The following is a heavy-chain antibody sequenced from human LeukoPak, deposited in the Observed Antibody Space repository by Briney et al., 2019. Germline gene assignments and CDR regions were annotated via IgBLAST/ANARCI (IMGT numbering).Heavy chain of an antibody. CDR3: ARRTVTSTFDY. Sequence: SETLSLTCTVSGGSISSSSYYWGWIRQPPGKGLEWIGSIYYSGSTYYNPSLKSRVTISVDTSKNQFSLKLSSVTAADTAVYYCARRTVTSTFDYWGQGTLVTVSS. V-gene: IGHV4-39*01. CDR1: GGSISSSSYY. CDR2: IYYSGST. D-gene: IGHD4-11*01. J-gene: IGHJ4*02.